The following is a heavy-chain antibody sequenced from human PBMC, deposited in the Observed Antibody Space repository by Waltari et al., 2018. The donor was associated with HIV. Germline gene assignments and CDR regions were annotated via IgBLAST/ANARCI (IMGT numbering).Heavy chain of an antibody. CDR2: IDYSVNT. V-gene: IGHV4-39*01. CDR3: ARQTTTGIIPGPPHY. J-gene: IGHJ4*02. Sequence: QLQLQESGPGLVKPSETLSLTCTVSGDSISSRSYYWGWIRQPPGKGLEWIGSIDYSVNTYYNPSLRSRVTISVDTSKNQFSLKLRSVTAADTAVYYCARQTTTGIIPGPPHYWGLGTLVTVSS. D-gene: IGHD1-1*01. CDR1: GDSISSRSYY.